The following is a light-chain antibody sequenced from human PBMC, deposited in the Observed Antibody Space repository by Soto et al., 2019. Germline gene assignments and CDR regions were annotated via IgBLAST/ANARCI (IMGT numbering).Light chain of an antibody. CDR2: GAS. J-gene: IGKJ2*01. Sequence: ETVMTQSPGTLSSSPGERATLSCRASQSVSSGYLAWYQQKPGQAPRLLIFGASIRPTGTPDRFTGSGSGTDFTLTISRLEPEDFAVYYCQQYGISQNTFGQGTKLEIK. CDR1: QSVSSGY. V-gene: IGKV3-20*01. CDR3: QQYGISQNT.